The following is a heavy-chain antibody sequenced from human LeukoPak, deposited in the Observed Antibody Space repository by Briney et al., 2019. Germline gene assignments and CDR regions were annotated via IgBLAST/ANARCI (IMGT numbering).Heavy chain of an antibody. CDR3: ARGQMATITGLDY. CDR1: EFTFSSYS. J-gene: IGHJ4*02. V-gene: IGHV3-48*01. CDR2: ISTGGSSI. D-gene: IGHD5-24*01. Sequence: GGSLRLSCAASEFTFSSYSMNWVRQAPGKGPEWVSYISTGGSSIYYAGSVKGRFTISRDNSKNTLYLQMNSLRAEDTAVYYCARGQMATITGLDYWGQGTLVTVSS.